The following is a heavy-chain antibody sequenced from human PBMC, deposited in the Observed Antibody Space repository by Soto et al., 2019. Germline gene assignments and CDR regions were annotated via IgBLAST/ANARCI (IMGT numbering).Heavy chain of an antibody. J-gene: IGHJ3*02. CDR2: IYYSGTT. D-gene: IGHD6-6*01. Sequence: SETLSLTCTVSGGSISSGDYYWSWVRQPPGKGLEWIAYIYYSGTTYYNPSLKSRVTMSRDTSKNQFSLKLESVTAADTAVYYCSREVGESDYSSSSDAFDIWGQGTMVT. V-gene: IGHV4-30-4*01. CDR1: GGSISSGDYY. CDR3: SREVGESDYSSSSDAFDI.